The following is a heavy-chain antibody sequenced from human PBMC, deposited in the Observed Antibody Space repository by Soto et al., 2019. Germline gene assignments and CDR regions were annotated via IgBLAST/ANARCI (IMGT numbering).Heavy chain of an antibody. CDR1: GGTFSNFA. CDR2: IIPVFGKA. Sequence: QLQLVQSGAEVKKPGSSVKVSCKASGGTFSNFAINWVRQAPGQGLEWMGGIIPVFGKAKYAQKFQGRVQFTADGSTSTAYMEVNSLTSEDTAVXXXXRGSPTTVTTWFDPWGQGTLVTVSS. J-gene: IGHJ5*02. D-gene: IGHD4-17*01. CDR3: XRGSPTTVTTWFDP. V-gene: IGHV1-69*01.